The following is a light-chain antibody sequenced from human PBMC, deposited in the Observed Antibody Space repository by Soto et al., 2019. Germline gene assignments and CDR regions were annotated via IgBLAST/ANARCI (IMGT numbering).Light chain of an antibody. CDR1: QSISNN. CDR3: QHYNNWPFT. J-gene: IGKJ3*01. Sequence: EIVMTQSPATLSVFPGERATHSCRASQSISNNLAWYQQKPGQAPRLLIYGASTRATGIPARFSGSGSGTEFTLAISSLQSEDLAVYYCQHYNNWPFTFGPGNKVDIK. V-gene: IGKV3-15*01. CDR2: GAS.